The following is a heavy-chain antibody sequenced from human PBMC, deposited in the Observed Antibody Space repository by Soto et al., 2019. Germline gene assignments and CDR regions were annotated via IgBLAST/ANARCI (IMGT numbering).Heavy chain of an antibody. J-gene: IGHJ6*02. CDR1: GGSISSGGYY. CDR3: ARGGSGSYYSTYYYGMDV. V-gene: IGHV4-31*03. Sequence: SETLSLTCTVSGGSISSGGYYWSWIRQHPGKGLEWIGYIYYSGSTYYNPSLKSRVTISVDTPKNQFSLKLSSVTAADTAVYYCARGGSGSYYSTYYYGMDVWGQGTTVTVSS. CDR2: IYYSGST. D-gene: IGHD3-10*01.